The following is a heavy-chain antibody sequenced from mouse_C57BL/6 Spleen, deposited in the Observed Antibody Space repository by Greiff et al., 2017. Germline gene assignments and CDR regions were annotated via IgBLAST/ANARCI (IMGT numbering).Heavy chain of an antibody. CDR3: ARNYYSNPGAMDY. CDR1: GFSLTSYG. D-gene: IGHD2-5*01. J-gene: IGHJ4*01. Sequence: VKLVESGPGLVQPSQSLSITCTVSGFSLTSYGVHWVRQSPGKGLEWLGVIWSGGSTDYNAAFISRLSISKDNSKSQVFFKMNSLQADDTAIYYCARNYYSNPGAMDYWGQGTSVTVSS. V-gene: IGHV2-2*01. CDR2: IWSGGST.